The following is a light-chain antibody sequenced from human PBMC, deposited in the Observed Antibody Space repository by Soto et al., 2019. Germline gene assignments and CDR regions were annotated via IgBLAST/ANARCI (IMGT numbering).Light chain of an antibody. CDR1: QSGFNKN. V-gene: IGKV3-20*01. CDR2: GAS. Sequence: EIVLTQSPGTLSLSPGERATLSCRASQSGFNKNLAWDQQKPGQAPRLLMFGASSRATGIPDRFSGSGSGTDFTLTISSLEPEDFAIYHCQQYGGSPRTFGQGTKLEIK. J-gene: IGKJ2*01. CDR3: QQYGGSPRT.